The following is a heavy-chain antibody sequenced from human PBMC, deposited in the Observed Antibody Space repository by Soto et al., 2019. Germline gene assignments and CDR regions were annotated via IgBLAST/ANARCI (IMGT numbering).Heavy chain of an antibody. CDR2: SSPRGDTI. V-gene: IGHV3-48*02. J-gene: IGHJ4*02. Sequence: TGGSLRLSCVASGFSLANYPMNWFRQTPGKGLEWISYSSPRGDTIYYADSVEGRFTISRDNARNSLSLHMSSLRDEDSALYYCAKGPHTNVGWPYYFESWGQGVPVTVSS. CDR3: AKGPHTNVGWPYYFES. CDR1: GFSLANYP. D-gene: IGHD6-19*01.